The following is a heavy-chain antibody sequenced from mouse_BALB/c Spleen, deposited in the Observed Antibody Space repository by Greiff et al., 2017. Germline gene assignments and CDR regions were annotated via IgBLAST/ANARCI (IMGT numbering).Heavy chain of an antibody. CDR1: GYTFTSYY. CDR2: INPSNGGT. Sequence: QVQLQQSGAELVKPGASVKLSCKASGYTFTSYYMYWVKQRPGQGLEWIGGINPSNGGTNFNEKFKSKATLTVDKSSSTAYMQLSSLTSEDSAVYYCTRDYGYAWFAYWGQGTLVTVSA. J-gene: IGHJ3*01. D-gene: IGHD1-2*01. CDR3: TRDYGYAWFAY. V-gene: IGHV1S81*02.